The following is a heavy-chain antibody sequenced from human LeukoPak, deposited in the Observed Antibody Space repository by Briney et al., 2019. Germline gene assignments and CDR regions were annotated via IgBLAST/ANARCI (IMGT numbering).Heavy chain of an antibody. J-gene: IGHJ4*02. CDR2: IKHDGSEK. V-gene: IGHV3-7*01. Sequence: GGSLRLSCAASGFTFSSYWMSWVRQAPGKGLEWVANIKHDGSEKNYVDSVKGRFTISRDNAKNSLCLQMDSLRAEDTAVYYCARVSLCRGSGWQNFDYWGQGTLVTVSS. D-gene: IGHD6-19*01. CDR1: GFTFSSYW. CDR3: ARVSLCRGSGWQNFDY.